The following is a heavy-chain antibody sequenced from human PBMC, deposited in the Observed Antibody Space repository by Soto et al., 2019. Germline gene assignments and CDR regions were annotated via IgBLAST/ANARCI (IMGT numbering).Heavy chain of an antibody. D-gene: IGHD5-12*01. Sequence: GGSLRLSCAASGFTFRNYAMTWVRQAPGKGLEWVSAFSGTGGRAYYADSVKGRFSISGDNSRTTLYLQMNSLRAEDTAIYYCAKLISAYDAEDYWGQGTLVTVSS. J-gene: IGHJ4*02. CDR2: FSGTGGRA. CDR1: GFTFRNYA. CDR3: AKLISAYDAEDY. V-gene: IGHV3-23*01.